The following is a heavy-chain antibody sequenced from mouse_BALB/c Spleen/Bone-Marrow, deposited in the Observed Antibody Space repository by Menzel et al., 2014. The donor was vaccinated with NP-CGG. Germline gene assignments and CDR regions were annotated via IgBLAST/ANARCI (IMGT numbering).Heavy chain of an antibody. D-gene: IGHD2-14*01. CDR1: GYTFTSYW. J-gene: IGHJ2*01. V-gene: IGHV1S41*01. CDR3: AYYRYDVNY. Sequence: DLVKPGASVKLSCKASGYTFTSYWINWIKQRPGQGLEWIGRIAPGSGSTYYNEMFKGKAILTVDTSSTAYIQLSSLSSEDSAVYFCAYYRYDVNYWGQGTTLTVSS. CDR2: IAPGSGST.